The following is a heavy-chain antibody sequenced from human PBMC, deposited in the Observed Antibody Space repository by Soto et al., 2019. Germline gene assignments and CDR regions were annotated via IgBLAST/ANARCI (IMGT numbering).Heavy chain of an antibody. CDR3: ASRYCSGGSCSLGWLAFDI. CDR1: GYSFTSYW. D-gene: IGHD2-15*01. CDR2: IYPGDSDT. V-gene: IGHV5-51*01. J-gene: IGHJ3*02. Sequence: PGESLKISCKGSGYSFTSYWIGWVRQMPGKGLEWMGIIYPGDSDTRYSPSFQGQVTISADKSISTAYLQWSSLKASDTAMYYCASRYCSGGSCSLGWLAFDIWGQGTMVTVSS.